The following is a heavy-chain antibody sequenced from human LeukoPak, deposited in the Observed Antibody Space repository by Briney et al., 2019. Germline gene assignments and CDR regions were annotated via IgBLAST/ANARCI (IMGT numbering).Heavy chain of an antibody. CDR2: INPSGGST. J-gene: IGHJ4*02. D-gene: IGHD3-22*01. Sequence: ASVTVSCKASGYTFTSYYMHWVRQAPGQGLEWMGIINPSGGSTSYAQKFQGRVTMTRDTSTSTVYMELSSLRSEDTAVYYCARRLTYYYDSSGPRGKKYYFDYWGQGTLVTVSS. CDR1: GYTFTSYY. CDR3: ARRLTYYYDSSGPRGKKYYFDY. V-gene: IGHV1-46*01.